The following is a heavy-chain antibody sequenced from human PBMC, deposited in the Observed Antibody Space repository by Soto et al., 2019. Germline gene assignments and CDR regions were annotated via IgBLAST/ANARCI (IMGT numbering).Heavy chain of an antibody. D-gene: IGHD2-2*01. Sequence: VGSLILSCAASGFTFSSYSMNWVRQAPGKGLEWVSSISSSSSYIYYADSVKGRFTISRDNAKNSLYLQMNSLRAEDTAVYYCARGGTTPRYYGMDVWGQGTTVTVSS. CDR2: ISSSSSYI. V-gene: IGHV3-21*01. J-gene: IGHJ6*02. CDR3: ARGGTTPRYYGMDV. CDR1: GFTFSSYS.